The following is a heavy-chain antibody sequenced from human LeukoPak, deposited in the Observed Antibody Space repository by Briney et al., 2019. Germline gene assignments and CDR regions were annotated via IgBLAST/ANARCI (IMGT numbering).Heavy chain of an antibody. D-gene: IGHD3-22*01. CDR3: ARENDTYYYDSSGYYYNWFDP. CDR2: IYTSGST. J-gene: IGHJ5*02. Sequence: PSETLSLTCTVSGGSISSYYWSWIRQPAGKGLEWIGRIYTSGSTNYNPSLKSRVTISVDTSKNQFSLKLSSVTAADTAVYYCARENDTYYYDSSGYYYNWFDPWGQGTLVTVSS. CDR1: GGSISSYY. V-gene: IGHV4-4*07.